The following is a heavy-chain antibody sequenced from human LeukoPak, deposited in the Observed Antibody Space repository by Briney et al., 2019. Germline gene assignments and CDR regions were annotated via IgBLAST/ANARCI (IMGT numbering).Heavy chain of an antibody. CDR1: GGSISSGGYY. V-gene: IGHV4-31*03. J-gene: IGHJ4*02. Sequence: SETLSLTCTVSGGSISSGGYYWSWIRQHPGKGLEWIGYIHYSGSTYYNPSLKSRVTISVDTSKNQFSLKLSSVTAADTAVYYCARTYSSSWQFDFWGQGTLVTVSS. CDR2: IHYSGST. CDR3: ARTYSSSWQFDF. D-gene: IGHD6-13*01.